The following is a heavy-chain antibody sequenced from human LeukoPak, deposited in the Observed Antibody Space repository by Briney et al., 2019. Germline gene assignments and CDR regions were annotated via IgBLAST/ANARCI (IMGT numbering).Heavy chain of an antibody. CDR2: IIPILGIA. CDR1: GGTFSSYA. V-gene: IGHV1-69*04. D-gene: IGHD4-23*01. CDR3: AGDRGPTTVVTTYYYYGMDV. J-gene: IGHJ6*02. Sequence: ASVKVSCKASGGTFSSYAISWVRQAPGQGLEWMGRIIPILGIANYAQKFQGRVTITADKSTSTAYMELSSLRSEDTAVYYCAGDRGPTTVVTTYYYYGMDVWGQGTTVTVSS.